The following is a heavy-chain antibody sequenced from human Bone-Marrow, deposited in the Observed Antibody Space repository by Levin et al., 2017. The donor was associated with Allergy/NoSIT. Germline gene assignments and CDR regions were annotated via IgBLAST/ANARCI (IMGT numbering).Heavy chain of an antibody. V-gene: IGHV5-51*01. Sequence: GESLKISCKGVGYSFINYWIVWVRQMPGKGLEWMGIVYPGGADTRYSPSFDGQVTISADQSSNTAYLHWRSLKTSDTAVYYCASRGILGGNWFDPWGQGTLVTVSS. CDR2: VYPGGADT. CDR3: ASRGILGGNWFDP. J-gene: IGHJ5*02. D-gene: IGHD3-16*01. CDR1: GYSFINYW.